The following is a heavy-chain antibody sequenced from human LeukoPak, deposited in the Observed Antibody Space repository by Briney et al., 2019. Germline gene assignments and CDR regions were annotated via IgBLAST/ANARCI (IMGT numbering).Heavy chain of an antibody. V-gene: IGHV4-39*07. D-gene: IGHD2-15*01. J-gene: IGHJ6*02. CDR2: INHSGST. CDR1: GGSISSSSYY. CDR3: ARETFVVVVAARQVEYGMDV. Sequence: PSETLSLTCTVSGGSISSSSYYWSWIRQPPGKGLEWIGEINHSGSTNYNPSLKSRVTISVDTSKNQFSLKLSSVTAADTAVYYCARETFVVVVAARQVEYGMDVWGQGTTVTVSS.